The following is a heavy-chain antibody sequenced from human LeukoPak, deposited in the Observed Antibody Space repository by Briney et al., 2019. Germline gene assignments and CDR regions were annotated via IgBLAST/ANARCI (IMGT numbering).Heavy chain of an antibody. CDR1: GFTFTSYS. J-gene: IGHJ4*02. CDR3: ARVGSSSWYVEY. D-gene: IGHD6-13*01. CDR2: ISSSSSSYI. V-gene: IGHV3-21*01. Sequence: GGSLRLSCAASGFTFTSYSMNWVRQAPGQGLEWVSSISSSSSSYIYYADPVKGRFTISRDNAKNSLYLQMNSLRAEDTAVYYCARVGSSSWYVEYWGQGTLVTVSS.